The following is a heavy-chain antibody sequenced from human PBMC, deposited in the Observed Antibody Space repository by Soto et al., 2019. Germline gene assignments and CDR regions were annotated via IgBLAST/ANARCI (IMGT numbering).Heavy chain of an antibody. D-gene: IGHD2-15*01. CDR2: AYHSGST. J-gene: IGHJ4*02. V-gene: IGHV4-31*03. CDR1: GGSISSGDYY. Sequence: PSETLSLTCIVSGGSISSGDYYWSWIRQHPGKGLEWIGYAYHSGSTYYSPSLKSRVSISVDTSKNQFSLKMSSVTAADTAVYYCARGPHKHQIVVVVAAPLFDYWGQGALVTVSS. CDR3: ARGPHKHQIVVVVAAPLFDY.